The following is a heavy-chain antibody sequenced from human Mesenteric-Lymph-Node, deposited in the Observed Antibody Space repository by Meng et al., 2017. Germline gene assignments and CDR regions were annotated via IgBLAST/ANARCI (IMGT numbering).Heavy chain of an antibody. Sequence: VKIQPEGVGLLKPSEFPSLTWAVYGGSFSGYNWSWSRQPPGKGLELIGKINHSRSTNYNPSLKSRVTISVDTSKNQFSLKLSSVTAADTAVYYCARGRGYGDYGSLYWGQGTLVTVSS. D-gene: IGHD4-17*01. CDR2: INHSRST. J-gene: IGHJ4*02. CDR1: GGSFSGYN. V-gene: IGHV4-34*01. CDR3: ARGRGYGDYGSLY.